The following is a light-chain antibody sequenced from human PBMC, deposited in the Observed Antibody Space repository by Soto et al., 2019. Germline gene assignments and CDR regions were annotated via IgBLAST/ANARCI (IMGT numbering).Light chain of an antibody. V-gene: IGKV2-28*01. J-gene: IGKJ4*01. CDR3: MQALQAPRLS. CDR1: QSLLHTNGYNY. CDR2: LGS. Sequence: DIVMTQSPVSLPVTPGEPASISCRSSQSLLHTNGYNYLDWYLQKPGQSPQLLIYLGSNRASGVPDRFSGSGSGTDFTLKISRVEAEDVGVYYCMQALQAPRLSFGGGTKV.